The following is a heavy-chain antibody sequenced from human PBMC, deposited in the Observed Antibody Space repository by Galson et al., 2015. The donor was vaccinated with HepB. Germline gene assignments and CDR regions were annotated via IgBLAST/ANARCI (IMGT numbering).Heavy chain of an antibody. V-gene: IGHV3-21*06. Sequence: SLRLSCAASEFGFSTYHMNWVRQAPGKGLEWVSYIDSTSSYTYYADSVKGRFTISRDNAKNTLYLQMNSLRAEDTAVFYCARSSGSNYFYGMDVWGQGTTVTVSS. CDR3: ARSSGSNYFYGMDV. CDR1: EFGFSTYH. J-gene: IGHJ6*02. CDR2: IDSTSSYT. D-gene: IGHD5-12*01.